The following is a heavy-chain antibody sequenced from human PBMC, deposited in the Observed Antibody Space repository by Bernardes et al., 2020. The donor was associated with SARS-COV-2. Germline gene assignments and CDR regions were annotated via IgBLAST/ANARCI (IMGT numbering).Heavy chain of an antibody. D-gene: IGHD5-18*01. CDR1: GFTFSTYT. V-gene: IGHV3-23*01. Sequence: GGSLRLSCAASGFTFSTYTISWVRQAPGKGLEWVSAITRDGTTYCIDSVKGRFTISSDNSRSTVYLQLNSLRADDTAVYYCAKWGGYGDSWGQGTLVAVSS. J-gene: IGHJ4*02. CDR3: AKWGGYGDS. CDR2: ITRDGTT.